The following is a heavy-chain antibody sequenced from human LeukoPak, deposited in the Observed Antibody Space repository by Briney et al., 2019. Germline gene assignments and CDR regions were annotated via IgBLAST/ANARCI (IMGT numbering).Heavy chain of an antibody. CDR3: ARDRRYGDYPLYGMDV. D-gene: IGHD4-17*01. CDR2: NYYSGST. Sequence: SETPSLTCSGPGGSIRRYYRSWIRQPPGKGPEWVRCNYYSGSTNYHPSLKSRVTISVDTSKNQFSLKLSSVTAADTAVYYCARDRRYGDYPLYGMDVWGKGTTVTVSS. J-gene: IGHJ6*04. CDR1: GGSIRRYY. V-gene: IGHV4-59*01.